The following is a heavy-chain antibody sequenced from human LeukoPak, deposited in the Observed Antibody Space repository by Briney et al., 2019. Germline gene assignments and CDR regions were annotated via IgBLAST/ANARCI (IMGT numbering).Heavy chain of an antibody. V-gene: IGHV3-23*01. CDR2: ISGSGGST. Sequence: GESLKISCKGSGYSFTSYWIGWVRQMPGKGLEWVSAISGSGGSTYYADSVKGRFTISRDNSKNTLYLQMNSLRAEDTAVYYCAKVPPGLNEPYYFDYWGQGTLVTVSS. CDR1: GYSFTSYW. CDR3: AKVPPGLNEPYYFDY. D-gene: IGHD1-1*01. J-gene: IGHJ4*02.